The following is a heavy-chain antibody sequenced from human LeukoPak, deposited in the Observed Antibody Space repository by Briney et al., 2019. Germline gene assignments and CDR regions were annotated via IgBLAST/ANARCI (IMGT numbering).Heavy chain of an antibody. Sequence: ASVKVSCKASGYTFTSYGISWVRQAPGQGLEWMGWISAYNGNTNYAQKLQGRVTMTTDTSTSTAYIELWSLRSDDTAVYYCAREGYSSSWYEEWYWGQGTLVTVSS. V-gene: IGHV1-18*01. J-gene: IGHJ4*02. D-gene: IGHD6-13*01. CDR2: ISAYNGNT. CDR3: AREGYSSSWYEEWY. CDR1: GYTFTSYG.